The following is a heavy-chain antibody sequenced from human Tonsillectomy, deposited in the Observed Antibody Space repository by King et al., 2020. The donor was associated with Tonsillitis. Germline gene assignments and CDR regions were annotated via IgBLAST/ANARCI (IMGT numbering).Heavy chain of an antibody. CDR2: IYSSGLT. V-gene: IGHV4-59*08. CDR1: GGSISGYF. J-gene: IGHJ3*02. D-gene: IGHD2-15*01. CDR3: ARYYCSGGICYAFDI. Sequence: QLQESGPGLVKPSETLSLTCTVSGGSISGYFWSWLRQPPEKGLEWVAYIYSSGLTNYNPSLKSRVTISIDTSKNQFSLKLSSVTAADTAVYYCARYYCSGGICYAFDIWGQGTMVTVSS.